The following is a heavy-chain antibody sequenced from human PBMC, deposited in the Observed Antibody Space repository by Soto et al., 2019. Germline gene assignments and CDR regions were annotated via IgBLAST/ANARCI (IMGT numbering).Heavy chain of an antibody. CDR2: INHSGST. V-gene: IGHV4-34*01. CDR3: ARASRGIVVVPAAINYYYYGMDV. Sequence: LSLTCAVYGGSFSGYYWSWIRQPPGKGLEWIGEINHSGSTNYNPSLKSRVTISVDTSKNQFSLKLSSVTAADTAVYYCARASRGIVVVPAAINYYYYGMDVWGQGTTVTVSS. D-gene: IGHD2-2*02. J-gene: IGHJ6*02. CDR1: GGSFSGYY.